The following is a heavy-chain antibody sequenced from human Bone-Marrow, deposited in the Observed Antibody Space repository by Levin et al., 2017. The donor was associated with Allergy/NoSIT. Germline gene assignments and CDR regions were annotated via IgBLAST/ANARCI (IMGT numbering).Heavy chain of an antibody. D-gene: IGHD4-17*01. CDR2: IKSKSDGETT. V-gene: IGHV3-15*01. CDR3: TTDNALFGDLLPDNDY. J-gene: IGHJ4*02. CDR1: GFIFTAAW. Sequence: PGGSLRLSCEASGFIFTAAWMGWVRQAPGKGLEWVGRIKSKSDGETTDYAAPVKGRFTISRDDSKNTLYLQMDSLRTEDTAVYYCTTDNALFGDLLPDNDYWGQGTQVTVSS.